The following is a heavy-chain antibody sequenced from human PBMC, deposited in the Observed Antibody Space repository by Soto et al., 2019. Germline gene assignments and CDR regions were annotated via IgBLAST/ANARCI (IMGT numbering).Heavy chain of an antibody. CDR2: INHSGST. J-gene: IGHJ4*02. Sequence: SETLSLTCAVYGGSFSGYYWSWIRQPPGKGLEWIGEINHSGSTNYNPSLKSRVTISVDTSKNQFSLKLSSVTAADTAVYYCARGNRPHLGELSESYFGYWGQGTLVTVSS. CDR3: ARGNRPHLGELSESYFGY. V-gene: IGHV4-34*01. D-gene: IGHD3-16*02. CDR1: GGSFSGYY.